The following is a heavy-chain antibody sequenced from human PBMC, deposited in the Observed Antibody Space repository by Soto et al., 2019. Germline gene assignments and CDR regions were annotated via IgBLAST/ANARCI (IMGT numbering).Heavy chain of an antibody. J-gene: IGHJ6*02. D-gene: IGHD3-9*01. CDR2: ISSSSSYI. CDR3: ARVLTDDILTGYYYYYGMDV. Sequence: GSLRLSCAASGFTFSSYSMNWVRQAPGKGLEWVSSISSSSSYIYYADSVKGRFTISRDNAKNSLYLQMNSLRAEDTAVYYWARVLTDDILTGYYYYYGMDVWGQGTTVTVSS. CDR1: GFTFSSYS. V-gene: IGHV3-21*01.